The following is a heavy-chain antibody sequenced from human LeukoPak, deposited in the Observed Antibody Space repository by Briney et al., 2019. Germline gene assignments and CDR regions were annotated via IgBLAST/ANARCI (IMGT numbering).Heavy chain of an antibody. CDR1: GDTFSSKNVA. V-gene: IGHV6-1*01. D-gene: IGHD6-19*01. Sequence: SQTLSLSCVVSGDTFSSKNVAWNWIRQSPSRGLEWLVRTYYRSKWYNDYAESMEGRMTISQDTSKNQYSLHLKSVTPDDTAVYYCARDFGSTGWHTFDYWGQGTLGTVSA. J-gene: IGHJ4*02. CDR2: TYYRSKWYN. CDR3: ARDFGSTGWHTFDY.